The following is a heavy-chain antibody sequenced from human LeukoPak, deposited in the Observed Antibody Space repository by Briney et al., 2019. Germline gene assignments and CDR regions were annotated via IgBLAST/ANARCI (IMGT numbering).Heavy chain of an antibody. CDR3: ARAFDGYYFDF. V-gene: IGHV1-2*02. CDR2: INPSSGGG. J-gene: IGHJ4*02. CDR1: GYTFIGHY. Sequence: ASVKVSCKASGYTFIGHYIDGVRQAPGQGLEWMGWINPSSGGGNYAQKAQGRVTMTRGTSTSTAFMELSSLRSDDTAVDYCARAFDGYYFDFWGQGTQVTVSS.